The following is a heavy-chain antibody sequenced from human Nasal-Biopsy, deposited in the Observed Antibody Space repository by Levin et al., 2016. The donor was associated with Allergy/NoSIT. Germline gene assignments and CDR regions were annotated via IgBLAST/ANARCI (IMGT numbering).Heavy chain of an antibody. D-gene: IGHD2-2*01. V-gene: IGHV4-59*01. CDR3: AAVIPAAYNFDS. CDR2: IYFNGRT. Sequence: SETLSLTCSFSGGSISTYYWSWIRQPPGMGLEWIGYIYFNGRTHYNPSLKSRVTISEDTSKNQFSLRLSSVTAADTAVYYCAAVIPAAYNFDSWGQGMLVTVSS. CDR1: GGSISTYY. J-gene: IGHJ4*02.